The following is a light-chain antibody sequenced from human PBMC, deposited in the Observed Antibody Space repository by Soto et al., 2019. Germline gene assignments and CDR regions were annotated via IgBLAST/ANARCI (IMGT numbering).Light chain of an antibody. V-gene: IGKV1-39*01. Sequence: DIQMTQSPSSLSVSAGDRVTITCRASQSISSYLVWYQQKPGKAPKLLINAASSLKSGVPSRFSGSGSGTDFTLTISSLQPEDVATYYCQQCYSTPYTFGQGTKLEIK. CDR3: QQCYSTPYT. CDR2: AAS. CDR1: QSISSY. J-gene: IGKJ2*01.